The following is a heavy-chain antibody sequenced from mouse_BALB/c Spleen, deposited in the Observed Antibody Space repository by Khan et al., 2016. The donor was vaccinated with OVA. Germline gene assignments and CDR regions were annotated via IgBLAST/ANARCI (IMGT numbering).Heavy chain of an antibody. D-gene: IGHD2-1*01. V-gene: IGHV1S132*01. CDR2: IFPGTGTT. CDR3: ARGYFGNYEFAY. Sequence: QVQLQQPGAELVKPGASVKLSCKTSGYTFTSYWLQWVKQRPGQGLGWIGQIFPGTGTTYYNENFKGKATLTVDTSSSTAYMQLSSLTSEDSAVYFCARGYFGNYEFAYWGQGTLVTVSP. CDR1: GYTFTSYW. J-gene: IGHJ3*01.